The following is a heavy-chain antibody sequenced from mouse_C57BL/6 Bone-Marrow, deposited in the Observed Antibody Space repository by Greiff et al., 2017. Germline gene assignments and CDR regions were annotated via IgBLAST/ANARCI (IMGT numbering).Heavy chain of an antibody. CDR3: ARFYYYGSYFDD. J-gene: IGHJ2*01. V-gene: IGHV1-64*01. Sequence: QVQLQQPGAELVKPGASVKLSCKASGYTFTSYWMHWVKQRPGQGLEWIGMIHPNSGSTNYNEKFKSKATLTVDKSSSTAYMQLSSLTSEDSAVYYCARFYYYGSYFDDWGQGTTLTVSS. D-gene: IGHD1-1*01. CDR2: IHPNSGST. CDR1: GYTFTSYW.